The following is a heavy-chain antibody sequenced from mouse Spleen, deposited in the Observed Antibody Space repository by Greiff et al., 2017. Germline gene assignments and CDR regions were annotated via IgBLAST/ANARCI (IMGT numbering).Heavy chain of an antibody. CDR2: IDPSDSYT. CDR3: ARGVDDGFLDY. Sequence: VQLQQPGAELVKPGASVKLSCKASGYTFTSYWMQWVKQRPGQGLEWIGEIDPSDSYTNYNQKFKGKATLTVDTSSSTAYMQLSSLTSEDSAVYYCARGVDDGFLDYWGQGTSVTVSS. D-gene: IGHD2-3*01. J-gene: IGHJ4*01. CDR1: GYTFTSYW. V-gene: IGHV1-50*01.